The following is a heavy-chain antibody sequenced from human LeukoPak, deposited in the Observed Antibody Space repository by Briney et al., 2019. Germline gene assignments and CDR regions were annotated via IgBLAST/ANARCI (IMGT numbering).Heavy chain of an antibody. Sequence: ASVKVSCKASGYTFTSYDINWVRQATGQGLEWMGIINPSGGSTSYAQKLQGRVTMTTDTSTSTAYMELRSLRSDDTAVYYCARVNNDGGAFDIWGQGTMVTVSS. CDR1: GYTFTSYD. J-gene: IGHJ3*02. CDR3: ARVNNDGGAFDI. D-gene: IGHD1-1*01. CDR2: INPSGGST. V-gene: IGHV1-46*01.